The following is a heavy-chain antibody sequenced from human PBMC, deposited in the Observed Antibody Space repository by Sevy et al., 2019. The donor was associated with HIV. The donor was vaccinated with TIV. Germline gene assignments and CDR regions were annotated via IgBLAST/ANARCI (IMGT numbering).Heavy chain of an antibody. V-gene: IGHV3-30*04. CDR2: ISYDGSNK. D-gene: IGHD6-13*01. J-gene: IGHJ4*02. CDR3: ARAPGAVIEAGPYYFDY. Sequence: GGSLRLSCAASGFTFSSYVMHWVRQAPGKGLEWVAIISYDGSNKYYADSVKGRFTISRDNSKNTLYLQMNSLRAEDTAVYNCARAPGAVIEAGPYYFDYWGQGTLVTVSS. CDR1: GFTFSSYV.